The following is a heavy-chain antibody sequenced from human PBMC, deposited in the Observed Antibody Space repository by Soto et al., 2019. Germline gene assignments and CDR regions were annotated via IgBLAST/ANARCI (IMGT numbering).Heavy chain of an antibody. J-gene: IGHJ5*02. V-gene: IGHV3-23*01. CDR3: AKVLRYYYGWFDP. CDR2: ISGSGGVT. D-gene: IGHD3-22*01. Sequence: QPGGSLRLSCTASGFKFSDYAITWVRQAPGEGLEWVSVISGSGGVTYFADSVKGRFTVSRDNSKNTVFLQLNNVRVEDFAVYFCAKVLRYYYGWFDPWGLGTLVTV. CDR1: GFKFSDYA.